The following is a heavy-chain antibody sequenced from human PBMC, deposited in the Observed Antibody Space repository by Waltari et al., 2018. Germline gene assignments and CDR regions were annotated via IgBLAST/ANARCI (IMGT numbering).Heavy chain of an antibody. D-gene: IGHD2-21*01. J-gene: IGHJ4*02. CDR3: ARDVVDRFGGWTDY. V-gene: IGHV4-61*02. Sequence: QVQLQESGPGLVKPSQTLSLTCTVSGGSISSGRYYWSWIRQPAGKGLEWIGRIYTSGSTNYNPSLKSRVTISVDTSKNQFSLKLSSVTAADTAVYYCARDVVDRFGGWTDYWGQGTLVTVSS. CDR1: GGSISSGRYY. CDR2: IYTSGST.